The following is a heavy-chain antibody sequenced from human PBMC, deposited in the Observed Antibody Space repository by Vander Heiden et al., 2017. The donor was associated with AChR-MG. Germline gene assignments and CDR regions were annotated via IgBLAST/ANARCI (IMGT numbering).Heavy chain of an antibody. CDR2: ISYDGSNK. V-gene: IGHV3-30*18. D-gene: IGHD3-10*01. CDR1: GFTFSSYG. CDR3: AKAGRRLPLNYYYYYMDV. J-gene: IGHJ6*03. Sequence: QVQLVESGGGVVQPGRSLRLSCAASGFTFSSYGMHWVRQAPGKGLEWVAVISYDGSNKYYADSVKGRFTISRDNSKNTLYLQMNSLRAEDTAVYYCAKAGRRLPLNYYYYYMDVWGKGTTVTVSS.